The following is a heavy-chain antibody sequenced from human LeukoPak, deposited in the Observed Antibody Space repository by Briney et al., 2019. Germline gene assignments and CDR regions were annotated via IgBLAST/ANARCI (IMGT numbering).Heavy chain of an antibody. CDR3: AKGITMIVVVEAFDWFDP. Sequence: ASVKVSCKASGYTFTSYYMHWVRQAPGQGLEWMGIINPSGGSTSYAQKFQGRVTMTRNTSISTAYMELSSLRSEDTAVYYCAKGITMIVVVEAFDWFDPWGQGTLVTVSS. V-gene: IGHV1-46*01. J-gene: IGHJ5*02. CDR1: GYTFTSYY. CDR2: INPSGGST. D-gene: IGHD3-22*01.